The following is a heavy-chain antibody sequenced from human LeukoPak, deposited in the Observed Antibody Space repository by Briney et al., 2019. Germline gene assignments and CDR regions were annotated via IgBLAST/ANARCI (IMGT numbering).Heavy chain of an antibody. Sequence: GGSLRLSCAASGFTFSSYGMHWVRQAPGKGLEWVAFIRYDGSNKYYADSVKGRFTISRDNSKNTLYLQMNSLRAEDTAVYYCAKDFYGSYYGSGSTWGYFDYWGQRTLVTVSS. V-gene: IGHV3-30*02. CDR2: IRYDGSNK. J-gene: IGHJ4*02. D-gene: IGHD3-10*01. CDR3: AKDFYGSYYGSGSTWGYFDY. CDR1: GFTFSSYG.